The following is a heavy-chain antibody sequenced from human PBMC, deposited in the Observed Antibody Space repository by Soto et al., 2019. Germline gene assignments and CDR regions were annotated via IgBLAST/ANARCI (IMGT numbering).Heavy chain of an antibody. V-gene: IGHV3-74*01. D-gene: IGHD1-7*01. Sequence: GGSLRLSCAASGLTFSNYWMHWVRQAPGKGLEWVSRINGVGSDTDYADSVKGRFTVSRDNAKNTLYLQMNSLRAEDTAVYYCAKDLTETTHWFEPWGQGTLVRVSS. CDR1: GLTFSNYW. J-gene: IGHJ5*02. CDR3: AKDLTETTHWFEP. CDR2: INGVGSDT.